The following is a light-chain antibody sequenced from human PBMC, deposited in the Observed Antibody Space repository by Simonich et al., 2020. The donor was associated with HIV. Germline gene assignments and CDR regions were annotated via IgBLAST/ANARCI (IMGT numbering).Light chain of an antibody. J-gene: IGKJ2*01. V-gene: IGKV4-1*01. CDR3: QQYYDTPQT. CDR2: WAS. Sequence: DIVLTQSPDSLAVSLGERATTNCKSSQSVLFTFNNNNYLAWYQQRRGQPPKLLIYWASTRDAGVPDRFSGSGSGTEFTLTINNLQAEDVAVYYCQQYYDTPQTFGQGTKLEMK. CDR1: QSVLFTFNNNNY.